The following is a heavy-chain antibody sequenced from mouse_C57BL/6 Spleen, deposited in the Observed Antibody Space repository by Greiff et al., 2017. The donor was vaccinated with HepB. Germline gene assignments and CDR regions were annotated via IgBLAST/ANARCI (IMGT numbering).Heavy chain of an antibody. CDR3: AKYSFAMDY. V-gene: IGHV2-5*01. Sequence: QVQLKESGPGLVQPSQSLSITCTVSGFSLTSYGVHWVRQSPGKGLEWLGVLWRGGSTDYTAAFMSRLSITKDNSKSQVFFKMNSLQADDTARSYCAKYSFAMDYWGQGTSATVSS. CDR2: LWRGGST. CDR1: GFSLTSYG. D-gene: IGHD1-1*01. J-gene: IGHJ4*01.